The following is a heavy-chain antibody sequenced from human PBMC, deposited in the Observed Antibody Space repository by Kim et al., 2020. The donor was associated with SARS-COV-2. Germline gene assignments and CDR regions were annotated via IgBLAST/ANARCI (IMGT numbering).Heavy chain of an antibody. Sequence: GESLQISCKGSGYRFTSYWIGWVRQMPGKGLEWMGIIYPGDSDTRYSPSFQGQVNISADKSISTAYLQWSSLKASDTAMYYCARIDGYNWNYEADAFDIWGQGTMVTVSS. D-gene: IGHD1-7*01. V-gene: IGHV5-51*01. CDR2: IYPGDSDT. CDR1: GYRFTSYW. CDR3: ARIDGYNWNYEADAFDI. J-gene: IGHJ3*02.